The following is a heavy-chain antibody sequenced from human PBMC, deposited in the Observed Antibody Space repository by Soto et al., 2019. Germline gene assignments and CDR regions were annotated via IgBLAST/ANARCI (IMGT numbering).Heavy chain of an antibody. Sequence: GGSLRLSCAASGFTFDDYTMHWVRQAPGKGLEWVSLISWDGGSTYYAGSVKGRFTISRDNSKNSLYLQMNSLRTEDTALYYCSRSHMVRGVITLEYYGMDVWGQGTTVTVSS. D-gene: IGHD3-10*01. CDR2: ISWDGGST. CDR3: SRSHMVRGVITLEYYGMDV. V-gene: IGHV3-43*01. J-gene: IGHJ6*02. CDR1: GFTFDDYT.